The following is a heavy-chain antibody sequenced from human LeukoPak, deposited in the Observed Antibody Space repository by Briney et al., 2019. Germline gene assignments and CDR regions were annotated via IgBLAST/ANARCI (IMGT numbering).Heavy chain of an antibody. Sequence: GESLKISCKGSGYSFTSYWISWVRQMPGKGLEWMGRIDPSDSYTTYSPSFQGHVTISADKSISTAYLQWSSLKASDTAMYYCARHPRYCSSTSCDLDYWGQGTLVTVSS. D-gene: IGHD2-2*01. CDR1: GYSFTSYW. CDR2: IDPSDSYT. CDR3: ARHPRYCSSTSCDLDY. V-gene: IGHV5-10-1*01. J-gene: IGHJ4*02.